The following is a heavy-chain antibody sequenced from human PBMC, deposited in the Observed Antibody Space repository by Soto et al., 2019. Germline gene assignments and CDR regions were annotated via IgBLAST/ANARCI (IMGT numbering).Heavy chain of an antibody. D-gene: IGHD2-2*01. Sequence: SETLSLTCTVSGGSISSYYWSWIRQPAGKGLEWIGRIYTSGSTNYNPSLKSRVTMSVDTSKNQFSLKLSSVTAADTAVYYCARLGYCSSTSCYLGDDAFDIWGQGTMVTVSS. CDR1: GGSISSYY. CDR3: ARLGYCSSTSCYLGDDAFDI. V-gene: IGHV4-4*07. CDR2: IYTSGST. J-gene: IGHJ3*02.